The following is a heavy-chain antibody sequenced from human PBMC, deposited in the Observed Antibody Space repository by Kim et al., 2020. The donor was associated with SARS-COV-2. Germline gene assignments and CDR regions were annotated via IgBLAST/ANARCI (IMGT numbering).Heavy chain of an antibody. D-gene: IGHD2-15*01. Sequence: VKGRFTISRDNAKNSLYLQMNSLRAEDTAVYYCARDGCSGGSCRYWYFDLWGRGTLVTVSS. V-gene: IGHV3-11*01. CDR3: ARDGCSGGSCRYWYFDL. J-gene: IGHJ2*01.